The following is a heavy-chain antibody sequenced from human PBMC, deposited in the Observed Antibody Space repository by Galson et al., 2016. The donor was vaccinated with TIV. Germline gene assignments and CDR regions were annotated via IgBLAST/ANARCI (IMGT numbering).Heavy chain of an antibody. D-gene: IGHD2-2*02. V-gene: IGHV3-48*03. J-gene: IGHJ4*02. CDR3: ARGRGYCTTTSRYMDY. CDR2: IIESGRTI. CDR1: GFSFSSYE. Sequence: SLRLSCAATGFSFSSYEINWVRQAPGKGLEWVSYIIESGRTIYFADSVKGRFTISRDNAKNSLYLQMNSLRAEDTAVYYCARGRGYCTTTSRYMDYWGQGTLVTVSS.